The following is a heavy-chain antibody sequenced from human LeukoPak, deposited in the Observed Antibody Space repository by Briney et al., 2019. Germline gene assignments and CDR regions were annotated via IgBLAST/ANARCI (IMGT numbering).Heavy chain of an antibody. V-gene: IGHV3-33*06. D-gene: IGHD3-16*01. Sequence: PGGSLRLSCAASGFSFKTYGMHWVRQAPGKGLEWVAIIWYDGSNRFYADSVKGRFTISRDNSKNTLYLQMNSLRAEDTAVYYCAKGWQPYDYGWGTPFDPWGQGTLVTVSS. CDR2: IWYDGSNR. J-gene: IGHJ5*02. CDR3: AKGWQPYDYGWGTPFDP. CDR1: GFSFKTYG.